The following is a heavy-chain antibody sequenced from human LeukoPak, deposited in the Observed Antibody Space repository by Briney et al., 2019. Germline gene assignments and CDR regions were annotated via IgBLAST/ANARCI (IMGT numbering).Heavy chain of an antibody. D-gene: IGHD6-19*01. CDR1: GFNFGSYE. CDR2: ISSSGSTI. Sequence: GGSLRLSCAASGFNFGSYEMTWVRQSPGKGLEWVSDISSSGSTISYPDSVKGRFTISRDNAKNSLYLQMNSLRAEDTAVYYCARPQGVAGNYYMDVWGKGTTVTVSS. V-gene: IGHV3-48*03. CDR3: ARPQGVAGNYYMDV. J-gene: IGHJ6*03.